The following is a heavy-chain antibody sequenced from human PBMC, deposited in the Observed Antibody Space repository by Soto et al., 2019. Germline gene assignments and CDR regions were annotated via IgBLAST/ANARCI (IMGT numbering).Heavy chain of an antibody. Sequence: EVQLVESGGGLVQPGRSLRLSCAASGFTFDDYAMHWVRQAPGKGLEWVSGISWNSASMDYADSVKDRFSISRDNAENSLYLQMNILKIEDPAFYSCAGSFSDGYYDLDFWGQEPWSPSPQ. CDR3: AGSFSDGYYDLDF. V-gene: IGHV3-9*01. J-gene: IGHJ4*01. D-gene: IGHD1-26*01. CDR1: GFTFDDYA. CDR2: ISWNSASM.